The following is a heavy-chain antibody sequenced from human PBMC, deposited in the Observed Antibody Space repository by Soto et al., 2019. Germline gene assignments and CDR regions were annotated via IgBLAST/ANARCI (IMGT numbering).Heavy chain of an antibody. CDR2: IIPIFPTP. V-gene: IGHV1-69*05. D-gene: IGHD2-15*01. CDR3: ARDKARHQVGGHSCWGIDV. Sequence: QVQLVQSGAEVKKPGSSVTVSCKASGGTFGNSAISWVRQAPGQGLEWMRGIIPIFPTPDYAQKFQGRVTITPDESTSTASMELTSLRSEDTAVYYCARDKARHQVGGHSCWGIDVWGQGTTVTVSS. CDR1: GGTFGNSA. J-gene: IGHJ6*02.